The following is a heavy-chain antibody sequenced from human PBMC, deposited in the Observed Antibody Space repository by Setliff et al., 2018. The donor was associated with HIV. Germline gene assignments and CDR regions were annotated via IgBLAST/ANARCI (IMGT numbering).Heavy chain of an antibody. CDR1: GYSFTSYY. J-gene: IGHJ4*02. D-gene: IGHD5-12*01. V-gene: IGHV1-46*01. CDR3: ARPTGYSGYDR. CDR2: INPSGGST. Sequence: ASEKVSCKASGYSFTSYYIHWVRQAPGQGLEWMGIINPSGGSTSYAQKLQGRVTMTTDTSTSTAYMELRSLRSDDTAVYYCARPTGYSGYDRWGQGTLVTV.